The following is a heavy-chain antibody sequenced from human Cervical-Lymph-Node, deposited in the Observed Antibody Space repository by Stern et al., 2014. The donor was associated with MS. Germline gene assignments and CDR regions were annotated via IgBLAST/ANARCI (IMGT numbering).Heavy chain of an antibody. CDR2: ISTYNGDT. CDR1: GYTFSNYG. Sequence: VQLVQSGGEVKKPGASVKVSCKASGYTFSNYGITWVRQAPGQGLEWMGWISTYNGDTNYAQNFQGRVTMTTDTSTSTGYMELRSLRSDDTAVYYCARLGCSGCHDFDYWGQGTLVTVSS. CDR3: ARLGCSGCHDFDY. J-gene: IGHJ4*02. V-gene: IGHV1-18*01. D-gene: IGHD6-19*01.